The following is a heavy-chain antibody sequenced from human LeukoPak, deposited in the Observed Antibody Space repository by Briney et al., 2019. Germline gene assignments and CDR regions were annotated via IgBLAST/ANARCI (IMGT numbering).Heavy chain of an antibody. CDR3: ARQAYCSSTSCYKLDQ. D-gene: IGHD2-2*02. CDR1: GGSISSSSYY. V-gene: IGHV4-39*01. CDR2: IYYSGST. J-gene: IGHJ4*02. Sequence: PSETLSLTCTVSGGSISSSSYYWGWIRQPPGKGLEWIGSIYYSGSTYYNPSLKSRVTISVDTSKNQFSLRLNPMTAADTSVYYCARQAYCSSTSCYKLDQWGQGTLVTVSS.